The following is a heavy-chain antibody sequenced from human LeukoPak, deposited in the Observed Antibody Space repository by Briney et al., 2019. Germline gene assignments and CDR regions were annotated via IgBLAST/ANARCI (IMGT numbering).Heavy chain of an antibody. Sequence: ASVKVSCKASGYTFTSYAMNWVRQAPGRGLEWMGWINTNTGNPTYAQGFTGRFVFSLDTSVSTAYLQISSLKAEDTAVYYCARELNDYGDYVDYYYYYMDVWGKGTTVTVSS. V-gene: IGHV7-4-1*02. J-gene: IGHJ6*03. CDR2: INTNTGNP. CDR1: GYTFTSYA. D-gene: IGHD4-17*01. CDR3: ARELNDYGDYVDYYYYYMDV.